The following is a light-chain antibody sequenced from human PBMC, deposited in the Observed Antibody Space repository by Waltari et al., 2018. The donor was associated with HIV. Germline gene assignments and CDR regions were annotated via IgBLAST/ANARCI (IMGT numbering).Light chain of an antibody. V-gene: IGLV2-14*01. Sequence: QSALTQPANVSGSPGQSITLSCTGGHHYGGGYNYVSWYQHLPGKAPQLIIYEVRNRPSGVSNRFSGSKSGNTASLTISGLQAEDEADYYCTSYASSSSLLFGGGTKLTVL. CDR3: TSYASSSSLL. J-gene: IGLJ2*01. CDR1: HHYGGGYNY. CDR2: EVR.